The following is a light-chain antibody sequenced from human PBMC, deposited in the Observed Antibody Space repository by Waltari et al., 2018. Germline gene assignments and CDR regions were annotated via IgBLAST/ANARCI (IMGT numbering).Light chain of an antibody. J-gene: IGKJ3*01. V-gene: IGKV3-11*01. CDR2: SAS. Sequence: VILTQSPATLSLSPGERATLSCRASQSVSSSLAWYQQKPGQAPRLLIHSASSRATGIPDRFSGSGSGTEFTLTISSLEPEDVGVYHCYQHSSGYFTFGPGTKLDIK. CDR3: YQHSSGYFT. CDR1: QSVSSS.